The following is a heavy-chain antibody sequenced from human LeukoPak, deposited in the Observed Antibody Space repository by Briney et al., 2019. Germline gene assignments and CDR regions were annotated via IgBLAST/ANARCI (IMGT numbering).Heavy chain of an antibody. CDR3: TRELMGYGVSTGLHHYYMVV. D-gene: IGHD3-9*01. J-gene: IGHJ6*01. CDR1: GFTFSSYS. V-gene: IGHV3-7*01. CDR2: INQDGSET. Sequence: GGSLRLSCAASGFTFSSYSMSWVRQAPGKGPEWVANINQDGSETLYGDSVKGRFTISRDNAKNSLYLQMNTLRVEDTPVYYCTRELMGYGVSTGLHHYYMVVWRQRTTLTVPS.